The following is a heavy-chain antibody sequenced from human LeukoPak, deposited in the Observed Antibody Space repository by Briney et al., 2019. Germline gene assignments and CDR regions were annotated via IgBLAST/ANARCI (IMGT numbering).Heavy chain of an antibody. CDR2: IYSGGST. Sequence: GGSLRLSCAASGFTFDDYAMHWVRQAPGKGLEWVSVIYSGGSTYYADSVKGRFTISRDNSKNTLYLQMNSLRAEDTAVYYCARDRDAFDIWGQGTMVTVSS. CDR1: GFTFDDYA. CDR3: ARDRDAFDI. V-gene: IGHV3-53*01. J-gene: IGHJ3*02.